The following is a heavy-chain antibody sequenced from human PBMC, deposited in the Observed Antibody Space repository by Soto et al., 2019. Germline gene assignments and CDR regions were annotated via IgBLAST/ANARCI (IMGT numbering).Heavy chain of an antibody. CDR1: GFTFNNFA. J-gene: IGHJ6*02. V-gene: IGHV3-21*01. CDR3: ARDTRTGYCSGVSCYYYGMDV. D-gene: IGHD2-15*01. Sequence: GGSLRLSREASGFTFNNFAMNWVRQAPGKGLEWVSSISSNENYIYYADSVRGRFTISRDNAKNSLHLQMNSLRAEDTAVYYCARDTRTGYCSGVSCYYYGMDVWGQGTTVTVSS. CDR2: ISSNENYI.